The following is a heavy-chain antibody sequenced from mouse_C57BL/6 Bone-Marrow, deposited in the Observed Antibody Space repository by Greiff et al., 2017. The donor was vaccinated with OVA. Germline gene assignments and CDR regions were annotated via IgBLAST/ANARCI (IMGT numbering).Heavy chain of an antibody. Sequence: QVQLQQSGAVLARPGASVKLSCKAYGYTFTSYGISWVKQRPGQGLEWIGEIYPRSGNTYYNEKFKGKATLTADKSSSPAYMELRSLTSEDSAVYFCARGLLRFFDYWGQGTTLTVSS. D-gene: IGHD1-1*01. CDR3: ARGLLRFFDY. CDR1: GYTFTSYG. CDR2: IYPRSGNT. V-gene: IGHV1-81*01. J-gene: IGHJ2*01.